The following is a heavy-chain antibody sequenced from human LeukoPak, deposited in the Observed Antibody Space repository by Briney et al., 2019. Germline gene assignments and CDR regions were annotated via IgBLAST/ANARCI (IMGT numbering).Heavy chain of an antibody. V-gene: IGHV3-30*03. D-gene: IGHD1-14*01. CDR1: RFTLSSYG. J-gene: IGHJ4*02. CDR3: AIIGAAGGTTSAKKFDD. CDR2: ISDDGGNK. Sequence: GGSLRLSCAASRFTLSSYGIHWVRQAPGKGLQWVAAISDDGGNKYYSDSMKGRFTISRDNSQNLVYLQMNSLRTEDTAVYYCAIIGAAGGTTSAKKFDDWGQGTLVTVSS.